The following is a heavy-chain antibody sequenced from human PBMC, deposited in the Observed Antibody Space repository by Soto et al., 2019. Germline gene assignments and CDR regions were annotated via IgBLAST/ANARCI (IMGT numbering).Heavy chain of an antibody. V-gene: IGHV1-8*01. Sequence: QVQLVQSGAEVKKPGASVKVSCKASGYTFTSYDINWVRQATGQGLEWMGWMNPNSGNTGYAQKFQGRVNMTMNTSISTAYMELSSLRSEDTAVYYCARERSAAGTGWFDPWGQGTLVTVSS. D-gene: IGHD6-13*01. CDR1: GYTFTSYD. CDR2: MNPNSGNT. CDR3: ARERSAAGTGWFDP. J-gene: IGHJ5*02.